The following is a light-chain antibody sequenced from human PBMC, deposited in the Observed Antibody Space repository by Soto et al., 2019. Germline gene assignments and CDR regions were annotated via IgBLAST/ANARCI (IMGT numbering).Light chain of an antibody. J-gene: IGKJ4*02. CDR1: QSVSSN. CDR2: DAS. V-gene: IGKV3-11*01. CDR3: QQCRIWALT. Sequence: LINTPAPRFVIPGARATLYSMASQSVSSNLAWYQQKPGQAPRLLIYDASTRATGIPARFTGSVSGTDFTLTIGSLQAEDFAVYYCQQCRIWALTFGRGT.